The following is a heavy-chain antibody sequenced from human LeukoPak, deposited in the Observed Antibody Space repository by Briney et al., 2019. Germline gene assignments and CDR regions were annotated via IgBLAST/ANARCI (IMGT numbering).Heavy chain of an antibody. V-gene: IGHV1-18*01. D-gene: IGHD1-1*01. CDR2: ISAYNGNT. Sequence: ASVKVSCKASGGTFSSHAISWVRQAPGQGLEWMGWISAYNGNTNYAQKLQGRVTMTTDTSTSTAYMELRSLRSDDTAVYYCARDVAPNEFDYWGQGTLVTVSS. CDR3: ARDVAPNEFDY. J-gene: IGHJ4*02. CDR1: GGTFSSHA.